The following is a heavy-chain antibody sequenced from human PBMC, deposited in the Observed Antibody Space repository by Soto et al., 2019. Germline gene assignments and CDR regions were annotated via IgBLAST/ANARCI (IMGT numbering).Heavy chain of an antibody. D-gene: IGHD3-22*01. Sequence: SETLSLTCTVSGGSISSYYWSWIRQPPGKGLEWIGYIYYSGSTNYNPALKSRVTISVDTSKNQFSLKLSSVTAAEPAVYYWARSDYDDSSGLDPWGQGTLVTVSS. CDR2: IYYSGST. J-gene: IGHJ5*02. CDR3: ARSDYDDSSGLDP. V-gene: IGHV4-59*01. CDR1: GGSISSYY.